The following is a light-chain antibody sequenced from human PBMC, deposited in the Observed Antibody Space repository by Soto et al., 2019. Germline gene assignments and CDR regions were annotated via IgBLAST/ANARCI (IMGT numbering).Light chain of an antibody. V-gene: IGKV3-20*01. CDR1: QSVSDK. CDR2: GTS. Sequence: LTKSLGTLSLTHEERATLSCRASQSVSDKLAWYQQKPGQAPRLLIYGTSSRATGIPDRFSGSGSGTDFSLTISRLEPEDFAVYYCHQYGSSPTTLGQGTKVDIK. CDR3: HQYGSSPTT. J-gene: IGKJ1*01.